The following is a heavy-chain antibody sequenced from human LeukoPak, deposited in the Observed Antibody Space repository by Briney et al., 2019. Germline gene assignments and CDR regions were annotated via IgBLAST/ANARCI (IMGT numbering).Heavy chain of an antibody. D-gene: IGHD2-2*01. V-gene: IGHV3-48*01. CDR2: ISSSSSNI. Sequence: GGSLRLSCAASGFTYSSYSMNWVRQAPGKGLEWVSYISSSSSNINYADSVKGRFTISRDNAKNSLYLQMDSLRAEDTAVYYCASGVSSTSCYVDYWGQGTLVTVSS. CDR3: ASGVSSTSCYVDY. CDR1: GFTYSSYS. J-gene: IGHJ4*02.